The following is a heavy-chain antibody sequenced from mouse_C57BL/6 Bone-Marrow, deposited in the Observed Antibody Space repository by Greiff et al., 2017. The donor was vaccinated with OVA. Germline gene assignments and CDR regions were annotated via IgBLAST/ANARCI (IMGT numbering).Heavy chain of an antibody. D-gene: IGHD2-5*01. Sequence: EVQGVESGGGLVKPGGSLKLSCAASGFTFSDYYMYWVRQTPEKRLEWVAYISNGGGSTYYPDTVKGRFTISRDNAKNTLYLQMSRLKSEDTAMYYCARGAYYSNYGFAYWGQGTLVTVSA. V-gene: IGHV5-12*01. CDR3: ARGAYYSNYGFAY. J-gene: IGHJ3*01. CDR1: GFTFSDYY. CDR2: ISNGGGST.